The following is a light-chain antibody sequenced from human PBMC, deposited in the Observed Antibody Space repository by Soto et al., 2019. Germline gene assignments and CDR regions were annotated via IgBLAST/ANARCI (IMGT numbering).Light chain of an antibody. CDR3: QQYGSSPRT. J-gene: IGKJ1*01. Sequence: IVLTQSPGTLSLSPGERATLSCRASQSVSSSYLAWYQQTPGQTPRLLIYGASSRATGIPDRFSGSGSGTDFTLTISRLEPEDFAVYYCQQYGSSPRTFGQGTKVDIK. CDR1: QSVSSSY. CDR2: GAS. V-gene: IGKV3-20*01.